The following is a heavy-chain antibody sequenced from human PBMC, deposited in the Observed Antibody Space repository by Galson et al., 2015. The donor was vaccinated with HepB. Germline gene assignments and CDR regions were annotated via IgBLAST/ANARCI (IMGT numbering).Heavy chain of an antibody. D-gene: IGHD2-15*01. CDR3: ARERMTENWFDP. J-gene: IGHJ5*02. V-gene: IGHV1-3*01. Sequence: SVKVSCKASGYTFTRYVLHWVRQAPGQRLEWMGWINAGNGNTKYSQKFQGRVTLTRDTSASTAYMDLSSLRYEDTALYYCARERMTENWFDPWGQGTLVTVSS. CDR2: INAGNGNT. CDR1: GYTFTRYV.